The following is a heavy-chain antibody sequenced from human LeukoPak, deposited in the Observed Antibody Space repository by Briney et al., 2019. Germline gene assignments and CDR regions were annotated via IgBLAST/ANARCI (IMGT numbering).Heavy chain of an antibody. CDR2: IHTSGDT. CDR3: ARTDITIFGVVSLDAFDI. V-gene: IGHV4-61*02. D-gene: IGHD3-3*01. Sequence: SETLSLTCTVSGGSISSGSFYWSWIRQPAGKGLEWIGRIHTSGDTDYNPSLKSRVTISVDMSKNHFSLKLSSVTAADTAAYYCARTDITIFGVVSLDAFDIWGQGTMVTVSS. CDR1: GGSISSGSFY. J-gene: IGHJ3*02.